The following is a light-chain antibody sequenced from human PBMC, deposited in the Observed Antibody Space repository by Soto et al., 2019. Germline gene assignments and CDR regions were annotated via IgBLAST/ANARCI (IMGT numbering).Light chain of an antibody. Sequence: QSALTQPASVSGSPGQSITISCTGTSSDVGGYNYVSWYQQHPGKAPKLMIYEVSNRPSGVSNRFSGSKSGNTASLPISGLHAEDESDYCCSSYTSSSIDYVFGTGTQLTVL. CDR3: SSYTSSSIDYV. CDR1: SSDVGGYNY. V-gene: IGLV2-14*01. CDR2: EVS. J-gene: IGLJ1*01.